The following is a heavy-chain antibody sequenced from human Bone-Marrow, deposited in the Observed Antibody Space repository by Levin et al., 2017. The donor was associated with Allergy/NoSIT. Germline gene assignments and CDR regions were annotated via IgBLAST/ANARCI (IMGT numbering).Heavy chain of an antibody. Sequence: GGSLRLSCAASGFTVSNTYMNWVRQAPGKGLEWVSLIYTGGSTDYADSVKGRFSISRDNFANTLHLQMNSLRVDDTAVYYCLTTSGYWGQGTLVTVSS. CDR3: LTTSGY. J-gene: IGHJ4*02. CDR1: GFTVSNTY. CDR2: IYTGGST. V-gene: IGHV3-53*01. D-gene: IGHD1-1*01.